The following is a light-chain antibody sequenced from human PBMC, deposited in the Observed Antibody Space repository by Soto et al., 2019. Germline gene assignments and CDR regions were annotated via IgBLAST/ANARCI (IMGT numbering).Light chain of an antibody. J-gene: IGLJ2*01. V-gene: IGLV2-14*01. CDR3: SSYTSSSFVV. CDR1: SSDVGGYNY. CDR2: DVS. Sequence: QSALTQPASVSGSPGQSITISCTGTSSDVGGYNYVSWYQQHPGKAPKLMIYDVSNRPSGVSKRFSGSKSGNTASLTISGLQAEDEADYYCSSYTSSSFVVFGGGTKVTVL.